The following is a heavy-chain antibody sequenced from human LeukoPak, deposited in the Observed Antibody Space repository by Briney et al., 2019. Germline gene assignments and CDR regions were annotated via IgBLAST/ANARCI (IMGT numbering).Heavy chain of an antibody. V-gene: IGHV4-30-4*08. CDR1: GGSISSGDYY. CDR3: ARDMLYAGQLARQVLDY. J-gene: IGHJ4*02. D-gene: IGHD6-13*01. Sequence: SETLSLTCTVSGGSISSGDYYWSWIRQPPGKGLEWIGYIYYSGSTYYNPSLKSRVTISVDTSKNQFSLKLSSVTAADTAVYYCARDMLYAGQLARQVLDYWGQGTLVTVSS. CDR2: IYYSGST.